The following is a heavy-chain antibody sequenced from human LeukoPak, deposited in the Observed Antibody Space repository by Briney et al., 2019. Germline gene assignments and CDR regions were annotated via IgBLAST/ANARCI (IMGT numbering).Heavy chain of an antibody. CDR2: FDPEDGET. Sequence: ASVKVSCKGSGYTLTELSMHWVRQAHGKGLEWMGGFDPEDGETIYAQKFQGRVTMPEDTSTDTAYMELTSLRSEDTAVYYCATAIVVVVASTAAFDIWGQGTMVTVSS. CDR3: ATAIVVVVASTAAFDI. D-gene: IGHD2-15*01. CDR1: GYTLTELS. J-gene: IGHJ3*02. V-gene: IGHV1-24*01.